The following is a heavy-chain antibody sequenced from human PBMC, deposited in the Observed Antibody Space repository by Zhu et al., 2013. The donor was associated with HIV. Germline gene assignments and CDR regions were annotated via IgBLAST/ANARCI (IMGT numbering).Heavy chain of an antibody. J-gene: IGHJ5*02. Sequence: QVQLVQSGAEVKKPGSSVKVSCKASGGTFSSYAISWVRQAPGQGLEWMGGIIPIFGTANYAQKFQGRVTITADESTSTAYMELSSLRSEDTAVYYCARDRISGVAVAGSGGPSWFDPWGQGTLVTVSS. V-gene: IGHV1-69*01. CDR2: IIPIFGTA. CDR3: ARDRISGVAVAGSGGPSWFDP. D-gene: IGHD6-19*01. CDR1: GGTFSSYA.